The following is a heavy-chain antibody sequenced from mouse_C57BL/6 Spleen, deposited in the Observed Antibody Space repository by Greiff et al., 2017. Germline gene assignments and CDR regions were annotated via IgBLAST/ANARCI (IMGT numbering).Heavy chain of an antibody. J-gene: IGHJ2*01. V-gene: IGHV1-61*01. D-gene: IGHD2-5*01. CDR3: ARDSNLDY. Sequence: QVQLKQPGAELVRPGSSVKLSCKASGYTFTSYWMDWVKQRPGQGLEWIGNIYPSDSETHYNQKFKDKATLTVDKSSSTAYMQLSSLTSEDSAVYYCARDSNLDYWGQGTTLTVSS. CDR1: GYTFTSYW. CDR2: IYPSDSET.